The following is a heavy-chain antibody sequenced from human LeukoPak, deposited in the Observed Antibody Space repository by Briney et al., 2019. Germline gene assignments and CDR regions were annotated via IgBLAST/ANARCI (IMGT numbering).Heavy chain of an antibody. CDR3: TTDPEYSYGSPYFDY. D-gene: IGHD5-18*01. CDR2: IKSKTDGGTT. CDR1: GFTFSSYE. J-gene: IGHJ4*02. V-gene: IGHV3-15*01. Sequence: PGGSLRLSCAASGFTFSSYEMNWVRQAPGKGLEWVGRIKSKTDGGTTDYAAPVKGRFTISRDDSKNTLYLQMNSLKTEDTAVYYCTTDPEYSYGSPYFDYWGQGTLVTVSS.